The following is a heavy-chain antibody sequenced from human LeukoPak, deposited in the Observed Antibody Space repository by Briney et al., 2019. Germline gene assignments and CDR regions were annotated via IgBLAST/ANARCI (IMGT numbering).Heavy chain of an antibody. V-gene: IGHV3-23*01. J-gene: IGHJ4*02. CDR2: ISGSGGST. CDR1: GFTFSSYA. D-gene: IGHD6-19*01. CDR3: AKERYSSGWYSDY. Sequence: GGSLRLSCAASGFTFSSYAMTWVRQAPGKGLEWVSAISGSGGSTYYADSVKGRLTISRDNSNNTLYLQMNSLRAEDTAVYYCAKERYSSGWYSDYWGQGTRVTVSS.